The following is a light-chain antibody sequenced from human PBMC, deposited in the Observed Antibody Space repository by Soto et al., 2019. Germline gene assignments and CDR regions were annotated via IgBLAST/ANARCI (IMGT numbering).Light chain of an antibody. CDR2: RNS. CDR3: ASWDDSLIAVV. J-gene: IGLJ3*02. V-gene: IGLV1-47*01. Sequence: QSVLTQPPSASGTPGQGVTISCSGSSSNIGTNYVYWYQQFPGTAPKVVIYRNSQRPSGVPDRFLGSRSGASASLAISGLRSEDEAEYYCASWDDSLIAVVFGGGTKLTVL. CDR1: SSNIGTNY.